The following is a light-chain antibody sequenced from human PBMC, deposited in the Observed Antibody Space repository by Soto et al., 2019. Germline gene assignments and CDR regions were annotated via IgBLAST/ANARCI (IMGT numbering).Light chain of an antibody. CDR1: SSDVGGYNY. CDR3: GSYTNSGTPYVV. V-gene: IGLV2-14*01. CDR2: EVS. J-gene: IGLJ2*01. Sequence: QSALTQPASVSGSPGQSITTSCTGTSSDVGGYNYVSWYQQHPGKAPKLMIYEVSNRPSGVSNRFSGSKSGNTASLTISGLQAEDEADYYCGSYTNSGTPYVVFGGGTKLTVL.